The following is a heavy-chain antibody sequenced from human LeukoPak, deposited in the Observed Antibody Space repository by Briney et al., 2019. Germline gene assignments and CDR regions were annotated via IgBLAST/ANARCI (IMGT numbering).Heavy chain of an antibody. CDR2: IIPIFGTA. Sequence: GASVKVSCKASGYTFTSYGISWVRQAPGQGLEWMGGIIPIFGTANYAQKFQGRVTITADESTSTAYMELSSLRSEDTAVYYCARKGRGSYYYDSSGLFDYWGQGTLVTVSS. CDR3: ARKGRGSYYYDSSGLFDY. J-gene: IGHJ4*02. CDR1: GYTFTSYG. D-gene: IGHD3-22*01. V-gene: IGHV1-69*13.